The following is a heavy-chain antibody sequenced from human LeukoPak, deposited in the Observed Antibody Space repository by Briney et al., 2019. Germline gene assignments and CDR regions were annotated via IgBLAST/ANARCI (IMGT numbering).Heavy chain of an antibody. J-gene: IGHJ4*02. CDR2: IYDSGST. CDR3: ARATSSGDYFDY. V-gene: IGHV4-59*01. CDR1: GGSIRSYY. Sequence: SETLSLTCTVSGGSIRSYYWSWIRQAPGKGLEWIAYIYDSGSTNYNPSLKSRVTISVDTSKSQFSLRLSSVAAADTAVYYCARATSSGDYFDYWGQGTLVTVSS. D-gene: IGHD2-8*02.